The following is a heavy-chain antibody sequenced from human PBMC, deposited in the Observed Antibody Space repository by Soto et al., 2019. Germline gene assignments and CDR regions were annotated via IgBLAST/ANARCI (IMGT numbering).Heavy chain of an antibody. Sequence: ASVKVSCKASGYTFTGHYIHWVRQAPGQGPEWMGEIGPASGDTRYAQKFQGRVTMTRDTSTSTVYMELSSLRSEDTAVYYCARDILFSAYSSSSGNFDYWGQGTLVTVSS. D-gene: IGHD6-6*01. CDR3: ARDILFSAYSSSSGNFDY. V-gene: IGHV1-2*02. CDR1: GYTFTGHY. J-gene: IGHJ4*02. CDR2: IGPASGDT.